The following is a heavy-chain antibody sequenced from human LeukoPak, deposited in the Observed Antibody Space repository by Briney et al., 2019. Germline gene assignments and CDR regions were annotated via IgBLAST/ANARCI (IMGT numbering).Heavy chain of an antibody. CDR1: GGSISSYY. CDR3: ARQKGYFDY. V-gene: IGHV4-59*01. CDR2: IYYSGST. J-gene: IGHJ4*02. Sequence: KPSETLSLTCTVSGGSISSYYWSWIRQPPGKGLEWIGYIYYSGSTNYNPSLKSRVTISVDTSKNQFSLKLSSVAAADTAVYYCARQKGYFDYWGQGTLVTVSS.